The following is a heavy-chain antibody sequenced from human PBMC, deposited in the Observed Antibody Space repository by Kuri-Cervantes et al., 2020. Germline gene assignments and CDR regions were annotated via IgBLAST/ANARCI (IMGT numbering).Heavy chain of an antibody. V-gene: IGHV4-59*12. CDR3: ARRRAYYFDY. CDR1: GGSFSGYY. CDR2: IYYSGST. J-gene: IGHJ4*02. Sequence: GSLRLSCAVYGGSFSGYYWSWIRQPPGKGLEWIGYIYYSGSTNYNPSLKSRVTISVDTSKNQFSLKMNSVTAADTAVYYCARRRAYYFDYWGQGTLVTVSS.